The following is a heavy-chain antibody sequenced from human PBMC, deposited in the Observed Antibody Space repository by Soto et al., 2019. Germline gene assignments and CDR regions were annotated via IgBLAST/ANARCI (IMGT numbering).Heavy chain of an antibody. J-gene: IGHJ5*02. Sequence: PSETLSLTCTVSGGSISSYYWSWIRQPPGKGLEWIGYIYYSGSTNYNPSLKSRVTISVDTSKNQFSLKLSSVTAADTAVYYCASAAAGIPYNWFDPWGQGTPVTVSS. V-gene: IGHV4-59*08. CDR1: GGSISSYY. CDR2: IYYSGST. CDR3: ASAAAGIPYNWFDP. D-gene: IGHD6-13*01.